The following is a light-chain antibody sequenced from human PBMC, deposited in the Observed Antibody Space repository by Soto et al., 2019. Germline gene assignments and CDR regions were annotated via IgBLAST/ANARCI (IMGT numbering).Light chain of an antibody. Sequence: IVLTQSPATLSLSPGERATLSCRASPSVSSCLAWYQQKAGQAPRLLIYDASNRATGIPARFSGSGSGTDFTLTISSLEPEDFAVYYCQQRSNWPWTFGQGTKVEIK. CDR2: DAS. CDR1: PSVSSC. V-gene: IGKV3-11*01. CDR3: QQRSNWPWT. J-gene: IGKJ1*01.